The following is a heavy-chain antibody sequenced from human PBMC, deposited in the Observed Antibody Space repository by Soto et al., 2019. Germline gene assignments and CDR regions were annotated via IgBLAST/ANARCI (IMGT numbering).Heavy chain of an antibody. CDR2: TRPNNGNT. Sequence: GXSVKVSCKASVYTFSIYGINWVRQAPGQGLEWMGWTRPNNGNTKYAQNLQGRVTMTTDTSTSTAYMELRSLRTEDTAVYYCVRDLDGSGSYYTDYWGQGTLVTGSS. CDR1: VYTFSIYG. J-gene: IGHJ4*02. D-gene: IGHD3-10*01. CDR3: VRDLDGSGSYYTDY. V-gene: IGHV1-18*01.